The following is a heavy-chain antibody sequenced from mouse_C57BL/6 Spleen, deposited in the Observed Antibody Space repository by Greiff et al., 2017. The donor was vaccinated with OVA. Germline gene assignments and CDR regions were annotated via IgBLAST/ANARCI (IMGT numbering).Heavy chain of an antibody. CDR2: ISSGSSTI. CDR1: GFTFSDYG. J-gene: IGHJ4*01. V-gene: IGHV5-17*01. D-gene: IGHD4-1*01. CDR3: ARYNWEDYAMDY. Sequence: EVKVVESGGGLVKPGGSLKLSCAASGFTFSDYGMHWVRQAPEKGLEWVAYISSGSSTIYYADTVKGRFTISRDNAKNTLFLQMTSLRSEDTAMYYCARYNWEDYAMDYWGQGTSVTVSS.